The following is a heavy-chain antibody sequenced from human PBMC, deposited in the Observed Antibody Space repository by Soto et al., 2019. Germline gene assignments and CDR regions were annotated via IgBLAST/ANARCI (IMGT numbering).Heavy chain of an antibody. V-gene: IGHV3-30*18. CDR3: AKDDGYYYYGMDV. CDR2: ISYDGSNK. J-gene: IGHJ6*02. CDR1: GFTFSSYG. Sequence: AGGSLALSCAASGFTFSSYGMHGVRQAPGKGLDWVAVISYDGSNKYYADSVKGRFTISRDNSKNTLYLQMNSLRAEDTAVYYCAKDDGYYYYGMDVWGQGTTVTVSS.